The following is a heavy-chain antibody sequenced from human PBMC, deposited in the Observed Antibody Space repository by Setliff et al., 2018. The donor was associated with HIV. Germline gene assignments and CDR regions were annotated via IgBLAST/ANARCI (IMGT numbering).Heavy chain of an antibody. V-gene: IGHV3-7*04. CDR3: ERGGGY. J-gene: IGHJ4*02. Sequence: PGGSVRLSCAVPGFTFSGYWMTWVRQAPGKGLEWVASINPGGSEKWYVDSVKGRFTVSGDNTKNSLYLQMNSLRAEDTAVYYCERGGGYWGQGTMVTVSS. CDR1: GFTFSGYW. CDR2: INPGGSEK. D-gene: IGHD2-15*01.